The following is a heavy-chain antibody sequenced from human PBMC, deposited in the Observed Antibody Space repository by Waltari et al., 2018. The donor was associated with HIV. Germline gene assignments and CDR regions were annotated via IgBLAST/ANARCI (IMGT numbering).Heavy chain of an antibody. CDR2: ISAGGTK. D-gene: IGHD6-19*01. J-gene: IGHJ6*02. V-gene: IGHV3-48*03. CDR3: AKAVGDTSGRYWGGDV. Sequence: EVQLVESGGGLVQPGGSLRLSCAGSGFTFSHYEVTWVRQAPGKGLEWISYISAGGTKYYADSVKGRFSISRDNAKNSLYLQMNSLRAEDTAVYYCAKAVGDTSGRYWGGDVWGQGTTVTVSS. CDR1: GFTFSHYE.